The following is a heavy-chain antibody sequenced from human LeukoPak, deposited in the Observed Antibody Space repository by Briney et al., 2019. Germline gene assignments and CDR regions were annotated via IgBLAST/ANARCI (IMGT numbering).Heavy chain of an antibody. D-gene: IGHD3-10*01. Sequence: GGSLRLSCAASGFTFSSYWMNWVRQAPGKGLEWVSYISSSGGTIYYADSVKGRFIISRDNAKNSLYLQMNRLRAEDTAVYYCARENYGSGVFDYWGQGTLVTVSS. CDR1: GFTFSSYW. J-gene: IGHJ4*02. CDR3: ARENYGSGVFDY. CDR2: ISSSGGTI. V-gene: IGHV3-48*04.